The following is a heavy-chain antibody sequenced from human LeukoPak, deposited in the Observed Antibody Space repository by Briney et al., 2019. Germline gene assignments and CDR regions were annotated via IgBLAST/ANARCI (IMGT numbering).Heavy chain of an antibody. CDR2: IYSGGDT. D-gene: IGHD3-22*01. V-gene: IGHV3-66*02. CDR3: AKGYQGYYYDSSGQIDY. J-gene: IGHJ4*02. CDR1: GFTVSSNY. Sequence: PGGSLRLSCAASGFTVSSNYMNWVRQAPGKGLEWVSIIYSGGDTYYADSVKGRFTISRDNSKNTLYLQMNSLRAEDTAVYYCAKGYQGYYYDSSGQIDYWGQGTLVTVSS.